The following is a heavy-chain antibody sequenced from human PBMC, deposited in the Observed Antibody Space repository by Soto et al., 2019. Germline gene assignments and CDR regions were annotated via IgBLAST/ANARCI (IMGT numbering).Heavy chain of an antibody. V-gene: IGHV1-69*13. D-gene: IGHD3-22*01. Sequence: VASVKVSCKASGGTFSSYAISWGRQAPGQGLEWMGGIIPIFGTANYAQKFQGRVTITADESTSTAYMELSSLRSEDTAVYYCASGYYDSSGPQSIDYWGQGTLVTVSS. CDR1: GGTFSSYA. J-gene: IGHJ4*02. CDR2: IIPIFGTA. CDR3: ASGYYDSSGPQSIDY.